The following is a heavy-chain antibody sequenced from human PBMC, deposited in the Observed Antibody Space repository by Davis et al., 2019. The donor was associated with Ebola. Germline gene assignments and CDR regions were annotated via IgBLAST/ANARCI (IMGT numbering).Heavy chain of an antibody. CDR3: ARNYGSGSYPFDY. J-gene: IGHJ4*02. Sequence: MPSETLSLTCAVYGGSFSGYYWSWIRQPPGKGLEWIGYIYHSGSTYYNPSLKSRVTISVDRSKNQFSLKLSSVTAADTAVYYCARNYGSGSYPFDYWGQGTLVTVSS. V-gene: IGHV4-34*01. CDR1: GGSFSGYY. D-gene: IGHD3-10*01. CDR2: IYHSGST.